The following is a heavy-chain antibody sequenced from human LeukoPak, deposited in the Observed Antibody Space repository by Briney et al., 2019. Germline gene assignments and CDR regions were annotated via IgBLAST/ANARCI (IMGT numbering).Heavy chain of an antibody. CDR1: GYTFTSYD. V-gene: IGHV1-8*03. Sequence: GASVKVSCKASGYTFTSYDINWVRQATGQGLEWMGWMNPNSGNTGYAQKFQGRVTITRNTSISTAYMELSSLRSEDTAVYYCAREGYDFWSGYNDAFDIRGQGTMVTVSS. D-gene: IGHD3-3*01. J-gene: IGHJ3*02. CDR3: AREGYDFWSGYNDAFDI. CDR2: MNPNSGNT.